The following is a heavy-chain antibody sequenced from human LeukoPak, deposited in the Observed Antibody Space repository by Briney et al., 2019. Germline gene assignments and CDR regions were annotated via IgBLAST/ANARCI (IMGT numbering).Heavy chain of an antibody. Sequence: SVKVSCKASGGTFSSYAISWVRQAPGQGLEWMGGIIPIFGTANYAQKFQGRVTITADESTSTAYMELSSLRSEDTAVYYCARVVDYYGSGSRIPTPFAFDIWGQGTMVTVSS. CDR2: IIPIFGTA. V-gene: IGHV1-69*13. CDR3: ARVVDYYGSGSRIPTPFAFDI. CDR1: GGTFSSYA. J-gene: IGHJ3*02. D-gene: IGHD3-10*01.